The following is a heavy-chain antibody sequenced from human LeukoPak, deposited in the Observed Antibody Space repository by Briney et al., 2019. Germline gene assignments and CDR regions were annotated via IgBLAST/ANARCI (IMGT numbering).Heavy chain of an antibody. V-gene: IGHV4-30-2*05. CDR1: GGSISSGGYY. CDR3: ARELRRDGGFGELRFFDY. D-gene: IGHD3-10*01. Sequence: SETLSLTCTVSGGSISSGGYYWSWIRQPPGKGLEWIGYIYHSGSTYYNPSLKSRVTISVDTSKNQFSLKLSSVTAADTAVYYCARELRRDGGFGELRFFDYWGQGTLVTVSS. J-gene: IGHJ4*02. CDR2: IYHSGST.